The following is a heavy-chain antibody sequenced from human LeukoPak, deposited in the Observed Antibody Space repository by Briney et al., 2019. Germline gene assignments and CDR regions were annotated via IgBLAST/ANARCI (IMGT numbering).Heavy chain of an antibody. J-gene: IGHJ4*02. D-gene: IGHD1-26*01. CDR2: INHSGST. V-gene: IGHV4-34*01. Sequence: SETLSLTCAVYGGSFSGYYWSWIRHPPGKGLEWIGEINHSGSTNYNPSLKRRVTISVDTSKNQFSLKLSSVTAADRAVYYCASTPSLGATGLFDYWGQGTLVTVSS. CDR3: ASTPSLGATGLFDY. CDR1: GGSFSGYY.